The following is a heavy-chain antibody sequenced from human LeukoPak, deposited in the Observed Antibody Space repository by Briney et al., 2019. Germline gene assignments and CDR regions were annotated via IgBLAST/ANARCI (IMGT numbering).Heavy chain of an antibody. CDR1: GFTFSSYW. V-gene: IGHV3-7*01. CDR2: IKQDGSEK. D-gene: IGHD3-22*01. CDR3: ARYALISGSRWLDH. Sequence: GGSLRLSCAASGFTFSSYWMSWVRQAPGKGLEWVAHIKQDGSEKYYVDSVKGRFIISRDNAKNSLCLQMNSLRGEDTAVYYCARYALISGSRWLDHWGQGTLVTVSS. J-gene: IGHJ5*02.